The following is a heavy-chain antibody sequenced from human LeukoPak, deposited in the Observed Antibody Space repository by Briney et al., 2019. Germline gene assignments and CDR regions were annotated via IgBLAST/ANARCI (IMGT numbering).Heavy chain of an antibody. J-gene: IGHJ3*02. CDR1: GYTFTSYA. V-gene: IGHV1-3*01. CDR3: ARAGAAVSAWRTFDI. D-gene: IGHD6-19*01. CDR2: INAGNGNT. Sequence: ASVKVSCKASGYTFTSYAMHWVRQAPGQRLEWMGWINAGNGNTKYSQKFQGRVTITRDTSASTAYMELSSLRSEDTAVYYCARAGAAVSAWRTFDIWGQGTMVTVSS.